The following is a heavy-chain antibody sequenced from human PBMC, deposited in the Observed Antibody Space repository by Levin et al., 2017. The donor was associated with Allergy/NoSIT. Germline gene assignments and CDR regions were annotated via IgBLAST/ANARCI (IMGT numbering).Heavy chain of an antibody. CDR2: IANDGTYK. Sequence: GGSLRLSCAASGFPFSIYGMHWLRQAPGKGLEWVAVIANDGTYKHYADSVKGRFTISRDNSKNTLYLQMNSLRPEDTAVYFCAKVVPYGSGTYAHDYWGQGTLVTVSS. CDR1: GFPFSIYG. CDR3: AKVVPYGSGTYAHDY. J-gene: IGHJ4*02. V-gene: IGHV3-30*18. D-gene: IGHD3-10*01.